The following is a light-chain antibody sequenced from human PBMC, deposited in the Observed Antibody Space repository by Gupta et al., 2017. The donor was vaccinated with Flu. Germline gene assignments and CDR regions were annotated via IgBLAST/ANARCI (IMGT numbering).Light chain of an antibody. Sequence: QSALTQPPSVSGCPGQSITLSCTGTSSDIGGSNYVSWYQQHPGKAPKLIIYDVTNRPSGVSSRFSGSKSGNTASLTISGLEAEDESDYFCSSYTSTNTFYVFGTGTKVTVL. CDR2: DVT. CDR3: SSYTSTNTFYV. J-gene: IGLJ1*01. CDR1: SSDIGGSNY. V-gene: IGLV2-14*01.